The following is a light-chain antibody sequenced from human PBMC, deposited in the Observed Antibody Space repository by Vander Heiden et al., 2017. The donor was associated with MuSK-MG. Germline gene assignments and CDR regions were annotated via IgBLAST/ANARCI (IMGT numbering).Light chain of an antibody. Sequence: QSLLTPPPSVSGPPGHRVTISCSGNDSNIASSDAVWYQHLPGTAPKRLIDNDYQRPSGVPDRFSGSKSGTSASLTISGLRSGDEADYYCAAWDDILRGVVFGAGTKLTVL. J-gene: IGLJ2*01. CDR1: DSNIASSD. V-gene: IGLV1-47*02. CDR2: NDY. CDR3: AAWDDILRGVV.